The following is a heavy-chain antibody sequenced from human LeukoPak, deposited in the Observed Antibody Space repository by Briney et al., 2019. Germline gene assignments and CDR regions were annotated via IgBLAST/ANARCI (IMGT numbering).Heavy chain of an antibody. CDR2: INPHSGGT. CDR1: GYTFTHYY. CDR3: ARVPRPDFASGSYRHYYYMDV. D-gene: IGHD3-10*01. J-gene: IGHJ6*03. Sequence: ASVKVPCQASGYTFTHYYVHWVRQAPGQGLEWMGWINPHSGGTNSAQEFQGRVTMTRDTSISTAFMELSNLRSDDTAVYFCARVPRPDFASGSYRHYYYMDVWGKGTTVTVSS. V-gene: IGHV1-2*02.